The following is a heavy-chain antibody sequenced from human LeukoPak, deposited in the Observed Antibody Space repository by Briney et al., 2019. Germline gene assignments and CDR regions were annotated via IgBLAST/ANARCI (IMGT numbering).Heavy chain of an antibody. J-gene: IGHJ3*02. CDR1: GYSISSGYY. V-gene: IGHV4-38-2*02. CDR3: ARDLNDYGDFDAFDI. CDR2: IYHSGST. D-gene: IGHD4-17*01. Sequence: SETLSLTCTVSGYSISSGYYWGWIRQPPGKGLEWIGSIYHSGSTYYNPSLKCRVTISVDTSKNQFSLKLSSVTAADTAVYYCARDLNDYGDFDAFDIWGQGTMVTVSS.